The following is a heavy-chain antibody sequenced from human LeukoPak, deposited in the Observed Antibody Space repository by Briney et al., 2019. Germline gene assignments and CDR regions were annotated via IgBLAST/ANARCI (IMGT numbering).Heavy chain of an antibody. CDR2: IYYSGST. J-gene: IGHJ4*02. CDR1: GGSISSYY. D-gene: IGHD4-17*01. Sequence: SETLSLTCTVSGGSISSYYWSWIRQPPGKGLEWIGYIYYSGSTNYNPSLKSRVTISVDTSKNQFSLKLSSVTAADTAVYYCARDGESYGAVDYWGQGTLVTVSS. V-gene: IGHV4-59*01. CDR3: ARDGESYGAVDY.